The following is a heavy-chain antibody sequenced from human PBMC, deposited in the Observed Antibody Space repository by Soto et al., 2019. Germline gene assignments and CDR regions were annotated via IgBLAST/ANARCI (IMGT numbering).Heavy chain of an antibody. J-gene: IGHJ4*01. Sequence: GGSLRLSCAASRIPFSNLAMNWVRQAPGKGLEWVSGISGSGDDTHYADSVKGRFTISRDKSQNTLDLQMSGLRAEDTAIYYCATGRVYYDSSGLLQGRYWGQGTLVTVSS. CDR3: ATGRVYYDSSGLLQGRY. CDR2: ISGSGDDT. V-gene: IGHV3-23*01. D-gene: IGHD3-22*01. CDR1: RIPFSNLA.